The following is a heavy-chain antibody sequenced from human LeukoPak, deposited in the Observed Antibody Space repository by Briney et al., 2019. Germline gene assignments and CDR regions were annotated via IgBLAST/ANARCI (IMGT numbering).Heavy chain of an antibody. CDR1: GGSFSGYY. V-gene: IGHV4-34*01. Sequence: SETLSLTCAVYGGSFSGYYWSWIRQPPGKGLEWIGEINHSGSTNYNPSLKSRVTISVDTSKNQFSLKLSSVTAADTAVYYCAKAAYYYGSGSYYNQTLGWFDPWGQGTLVTVSS. J-gene: IGHJ5*02. D-gene: IGHD3-10*01. CDR3: AKAAYYYGSGSYYNQTLGWFDP. CDR2: INHSGST.